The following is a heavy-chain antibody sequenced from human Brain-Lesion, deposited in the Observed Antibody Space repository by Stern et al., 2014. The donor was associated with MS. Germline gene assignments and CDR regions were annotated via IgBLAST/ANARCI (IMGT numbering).Heavy chain of an antibody. CDR3: ARGRVVPGFQYYATDV. D-gene: IGHD2-2*01. J-gene: IGHJ6*02. CDR1: GGSISSGGYY. CDR2: IFNSGST. V-gene: IGHV4-61*02. Sequence: QLVQSGPGLVKPSQTLSLSCTVSGGSISSGGYYWSWIRQPAGKGLEWIGRIFNSGSTSYNPSLKSRVTISIDPSKNQFSLRLTPMTAADTAVYYCARGRVVPGFQYYATDVWGQGTTVIVSS.